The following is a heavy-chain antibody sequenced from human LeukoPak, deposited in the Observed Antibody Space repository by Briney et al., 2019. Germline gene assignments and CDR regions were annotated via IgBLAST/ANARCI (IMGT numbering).Heavy chain of an antibody. V-gene: IGHV3-72*01. J-gene: IGHJ3*02. CDR2: TRNKANSYTT. Sequence: GGSLRLSCAASGFTFSDHYMDWVRQAPGKGLEWVGRTRNKANSYTTAYAASVKGRFTISRDESRNSLYLQMNSLITEDTAVYYCARGFNSFDIWGQGTMVTVSS. CDR3: ARGFNSFDI. CDR1: GFTFSDHY. D-gene: IGHD5-24*01.